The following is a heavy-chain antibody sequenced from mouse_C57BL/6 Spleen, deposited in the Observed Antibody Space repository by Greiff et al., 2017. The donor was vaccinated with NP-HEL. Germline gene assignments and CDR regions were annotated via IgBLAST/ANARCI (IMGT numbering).Heavy chain of an antibody. CDR2: IYPGDGDT. J-gene: IGHJ3*01. V-gene: IGHV1-80*01. CDR3: ARGRDSSGYRFAY. Sequence: QVQLKESGAELVKPGASVKISCKASGYAFSSYWMNWVKQRPGKGLEWIGQIYPGDGDTNYNGKFKGKATLTADKSSSTAYMQLSSLTSEDSAVYFCARGRDSSGYRFAYWGQGTLVTVSA. D-gene: IGHD3-2*02. CDR1: GYAFSSYW.